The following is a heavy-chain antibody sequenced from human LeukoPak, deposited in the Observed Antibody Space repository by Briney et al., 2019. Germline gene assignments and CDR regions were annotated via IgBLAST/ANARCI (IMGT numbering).Heavy chain of an antibody. D-gene: IGHD3-22*01. CDR3: ARGRRQDSSGNFDY. CDR1: GYSISSGYY. V-gene: IGHV4-38-2*02. CDR2: IYHSGST. Sequence: SETLSLTCTVSGYSISSGYYWGWIRQPPGKGLEWIGSIYHSGSTYYNPSLKSRVTISVDTSKNQFSLKLSSVTAADTAVYYCARGRRQDSSGNFDYWGQGTLVTVSS. J-gene: IGHJ4*02.